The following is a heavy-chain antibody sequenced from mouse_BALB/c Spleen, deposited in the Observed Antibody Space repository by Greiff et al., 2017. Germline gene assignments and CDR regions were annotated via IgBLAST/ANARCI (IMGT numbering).Heavy chain of an antibody. J-gene: IGHJ4*01. CDR3: ARQELVDY. CDR1: GFTFSSYT. Sequence: EVQGVESGGGLVQPGGSLKLSCAASGFTFSSYTMSWVRQTPEKRLEWVAYISNGGGSTYYPDTVKGRFTISRDNAKNTLYLQMSSLKSEDTAMYYCARQELVDYWGQGTSVTVSS. CDR2: ISNGGGST. D-gene: IGHD1-3*01. V-gene: IGHV5-12-2*01.